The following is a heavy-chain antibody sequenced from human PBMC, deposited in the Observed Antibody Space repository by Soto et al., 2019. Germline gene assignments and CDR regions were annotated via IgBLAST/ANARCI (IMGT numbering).Heavy chain of an antibody. D-gene: IGHD6-19*01. CDR2: ISGDSGNT. Sequence: SVEVSCRASGYMFTKSAMHWVRQAPGQRLEWMGWISGDSGNTKYSPKLQDRVTITRDTSASTAYMELSSLRSEDTALYYCARDGVAAGNINFDYWGQGTLVTVSS. V-gene: IGHV1-3*01. J-gene: IGHJ4*01. CDR1: GYMFTKSA. CDR3: ARDGVAAGNINFDY.